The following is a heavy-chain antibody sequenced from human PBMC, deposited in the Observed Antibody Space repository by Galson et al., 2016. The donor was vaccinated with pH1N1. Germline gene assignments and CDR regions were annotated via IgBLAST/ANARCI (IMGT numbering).Heavy chain of an antibody. J-gene: IGHJ4*02. Sequence: QSGAEVTKPGESLKISCQASGYTFTPYWIGWVRQMPGKGLEWMGIIYPGDSETKYSLSFEGQVTFSVDKSKNTAYLHWSSLKASDTAIYYCARRSTELGLDYWGQGVLVTVSS. V-gene: IGHV5-51*03. CDR2: IYPGDSET. CDR1: GYTFTPYW. D-gene: IGHD2/OR15-2a*01. CDR3: ARRSTELGLDY.